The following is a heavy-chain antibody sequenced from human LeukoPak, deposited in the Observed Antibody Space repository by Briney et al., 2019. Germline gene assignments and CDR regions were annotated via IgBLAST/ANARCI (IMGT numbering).Heavy chain of an antibody. CDR3: ARVSDISVAAYFDY. D-gene: IGHD6-19*01. J-gene: IGHJ4*02. V-gene: IGHV3-20*04. CDR2: INWNGGST. CDR1: GFTFDDYG. Sequence: QTGGSLRLSCAASGFTFDDYGLSWVRQAPGKGLEWVSTINWNGGSTGYADSVKGRFTISRDNAKNSLCLQMNSLRAEDTALYYCARVSDISVAAYFDYWGQGTLVTVSS.